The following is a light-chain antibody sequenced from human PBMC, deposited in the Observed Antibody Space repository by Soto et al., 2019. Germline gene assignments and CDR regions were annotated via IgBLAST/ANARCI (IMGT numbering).Light chain of an antibody. Sequence: IVMTQAPLSLSVMAGQTASISCRSSDGLMHDDGKIYQYWYLQKPGQPPQLLIYEVFNLFPGETDRFAGSGSGTDFTLTISRVEAEDAGIYYRMQARQLYTFGRGTKQQI. V-gene: IGKV2D-29*01. CDR2: EVF. CDR3: MQARQLYT. J-gene: IGKJ2*01. CDR1: DGLMHDDGKIY.